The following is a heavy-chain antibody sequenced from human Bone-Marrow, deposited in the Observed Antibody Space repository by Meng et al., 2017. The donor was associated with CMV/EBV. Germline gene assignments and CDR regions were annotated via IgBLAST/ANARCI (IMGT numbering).Heavy chain of an antibody. Sequence: SETLSLTCTVSGGSVSSGSYYWSWIRQPPGKGLEWIGYIYYSGSTNYNPSLKSRVTISVDTSKNQFSLKLSSVTAADTAVYYCARRGALRDYYYGMDVWGQGTTVTVSS. CDR2: IYYSGST. D-gene: IGHD1-26*01. CDR1: GGSVSSGSYY. J-gene: IGHJ6*02. V-gene: IGHV4-61*01. CDR3: ARRGALRDYYYGMDV.